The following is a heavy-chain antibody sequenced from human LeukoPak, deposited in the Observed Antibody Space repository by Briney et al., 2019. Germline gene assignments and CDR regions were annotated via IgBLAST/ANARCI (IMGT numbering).Heavy chain of an antibody. CDR2: ISWDSRSI. CDR1: GFKLDDSD. D-gene: IGHD3-22*01. Sequence: GSSLRLFCAASGFKLDDSDMQWVRQAPGKCMGWASGISWDSRSIGYADSVKGRFTISRDNAQNTRYLQMNSLRAEDMALYYGAKSHSSSGYPFYSWGAFYIWGQGTMVTVSS. CDR3: AKSHSSSGYPFYSWGAFYI. J-gene: IGHJ3*02. V-gene: IGHV3-9*03.